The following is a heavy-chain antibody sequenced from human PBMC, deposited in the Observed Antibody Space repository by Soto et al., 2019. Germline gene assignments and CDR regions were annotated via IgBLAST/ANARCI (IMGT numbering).Heavy chain of an antibody. J-gene: IGHJ5*01. CDR3: ARGPYCGGDCFFAS. Sequence: SATLSLTXTVFGGSVSDNFWSWVRQPAGKGPEYIGRIHARGSTNYNPSLKSRVTMSVDTSHNQFSLRLSSVTAADTAVYYCARGPYCGGDCFFASWGQGALGT. V-gene: IGHV4-4*07. CDR2: IHARGST. CDR1: GGSVSDNF. D-gene: IGHD2-21*02.